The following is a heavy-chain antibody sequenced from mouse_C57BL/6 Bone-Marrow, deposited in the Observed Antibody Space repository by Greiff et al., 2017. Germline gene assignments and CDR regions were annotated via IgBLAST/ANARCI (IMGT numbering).Heavy chain of an antibody. CDR2: INPYNGGT. CDR3: SRWGQLRPPMDY. J-gene: IGHJ4*01. Sequence: EVKLQQSGPVLVKPGASVKMSCKASGYTFTDYYMNWVKQSHGKSLEWIGVINPYNGGTSYNQKFKGKATLTVDKSSSTAYMELNSLTSEDSAVYYCSRWGQLRPPMDYWGQGTSVTVSS. CDR1: GYTFTDYY. D-gene: IGHD3-2*02. V-gene: IGHV1-19*01.